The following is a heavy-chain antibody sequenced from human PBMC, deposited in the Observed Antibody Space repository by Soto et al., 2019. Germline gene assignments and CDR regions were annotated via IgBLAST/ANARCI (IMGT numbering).Heavy chain of an antibody. CDR3: TTERVRIVATFYYYYYGMDV. D-gene: IGHD5-12*01. Sequence: GGSLRLSCAASGFTFSNAWMNWVRQAPGKGLEWVGRIKSKTDGGTTDYAAPVKGRFTISRDDSKNTLYLQMNSLKTEDTALKYCTTERVRIVATFYYYYYGMDVWAQGTTVPPSS. V-gene: IGHV3-15*07. CDR1: GFTFSNAW. CDR2: IKSKTDGGTT. J-gene: IGHJ6*02.